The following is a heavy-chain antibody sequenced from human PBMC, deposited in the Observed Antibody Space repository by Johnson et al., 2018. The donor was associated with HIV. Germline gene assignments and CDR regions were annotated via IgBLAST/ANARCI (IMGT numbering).Heavy chain of an antibody. Sequence: EVQLVESGGGLVQPGGSLRLSCAASGFTFSSYWMHWVRQAPGKGLVWVSRINSDGSSTSYADSVKGRFTISRDNAKNTLYLQMNSLRAEDTAVYYCARSGGLLWFGESSSDAFDIWGQGTMVTVSS. V-gene: IGHV3-74*02. D-gene: IGHD3-10*01. CDR2: INSDGSST. J-gene: IGHJ3*02. CDR3: ARSGGLLWFGESSSDAFDI. CDR1: GFTFSSYW.